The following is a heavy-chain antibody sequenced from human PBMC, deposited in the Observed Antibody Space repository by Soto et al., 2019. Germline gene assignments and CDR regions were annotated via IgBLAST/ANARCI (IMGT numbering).Heavy chain of an antibody. V-gene: IGHV1-46*01. D-gene: IGHD2-2*03. Sequence: QVQLVQSGAEVKKPGASVKVSCKASGYTFTSYYMHWVRQAPGQGLEWMGIINPSGGSTSYAQKFKGRVTMTRDKSTITVYMELSRLRSEDTAVYYCARDPGMDTVLGGMDVWGQGTTVTVSS. J-gene: IGHJ6*02. CDR3: ARDPGMDTVLGGMDV. CDR1: GYTFTSYY. CDR2: INPSGGST.